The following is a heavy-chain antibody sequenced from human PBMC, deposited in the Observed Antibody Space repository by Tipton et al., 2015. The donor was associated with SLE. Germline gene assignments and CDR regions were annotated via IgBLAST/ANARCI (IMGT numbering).Heavy chain of an antibody. J-gene: IGHJ4*02. CDR3: ARDYGDYEEYYFDY. CDR2: IYHSGST. CDR1: GYSISSGFY. D-gene: IGHD4-17*01. Sequence: TLSLTCTVSGYSISSGFYWGWIRQPPGKGLEWIGNIYHSGSTFYNPSLKSRVTISVDTSKNQFSLKLSSVTAADTAVYYCARDYGDYEEYYFDYWGQGTLVTVSS. V-gene: IGHV4-38-2*02.